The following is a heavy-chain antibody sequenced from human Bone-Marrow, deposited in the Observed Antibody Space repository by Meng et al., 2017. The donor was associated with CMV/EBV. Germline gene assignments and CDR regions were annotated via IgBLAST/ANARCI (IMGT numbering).Heavy chain of an antibody. J-gene: IGHJ6*02. CDR1: GGSFSGYY. Sequence: SETLSLTCAVYGGSFSGYYWSWIRQPPGKGLEWIGEINHSGSTNYNPSLKSRVTISVDTSKNQFSLKLSSVTAADTAVYYCARGRAYGYNLRFHYYGMDVWGQGTTVTVSS. CDR2: INHSGST. V-gene: IGHV4-34*01. CDR3: ARGRAYGYNLRFHYYGMDV. D-gene: IGHD5-24*01.